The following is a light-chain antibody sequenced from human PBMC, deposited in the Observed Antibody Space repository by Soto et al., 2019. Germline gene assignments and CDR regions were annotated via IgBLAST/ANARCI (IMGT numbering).Light chain of an antibody. CDR3: QQYGTSPRT. Sequence: EIVLTQSPGTLSLSPGERVTLSCRASQSLSSNHLAWYQQKPGQAPRLLIYGASSRATGIPDRFSGSGSGTDFTLTISRLEPEDFTVYYCQQYGTSPRTFGPGTKLEIK. V-gene: IGKV3-20*01. CDR1: QSLSSNH. CDR2: GAS. J-gene: IGKJ2*01.